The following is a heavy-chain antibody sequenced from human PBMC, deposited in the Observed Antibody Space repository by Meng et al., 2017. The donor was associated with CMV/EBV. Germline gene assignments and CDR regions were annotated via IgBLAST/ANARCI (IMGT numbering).Heavy chain of an antibody. V-gene: IGHV3-21*01. CDR3: ARDDPRTSGRVCAFDI. CDR2: ISSSSSYI. D-gene: IGHD6-25*01. CDR1: GFTFSSYS. Sequence: GSLRLSCAASGFTFSSYSMNWVRQAPGKGLEWVSSISSSSSYIYYADSVKGRFTISRDNAKNSLYLQMNSLRAEDTAVYYCARDDPRTSGRVCAFDIWGQGTMVTVSS. J-gene: IGHJ3*02.